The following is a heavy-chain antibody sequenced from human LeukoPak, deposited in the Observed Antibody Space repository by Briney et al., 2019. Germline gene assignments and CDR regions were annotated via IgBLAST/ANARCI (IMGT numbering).Heavy chain of an antibody. V-gene: IGHV3-53*01. D-gene: IGHD1-26*01. Sequence: LILSCAASGFMFSRNYMSWARQAPGEGLEWVSVMYTGGRTYYADSVKGRFTVSRDNSENTLNLQMNSLRAEETALYSCARRISGGAYAFDIWGQGTMVTVSS. CDR2: MYTGGRT. CDR3: ARRISGGAYAFDI. J-gene: IGHJ3*02. CDR1: GFMFSRNY.